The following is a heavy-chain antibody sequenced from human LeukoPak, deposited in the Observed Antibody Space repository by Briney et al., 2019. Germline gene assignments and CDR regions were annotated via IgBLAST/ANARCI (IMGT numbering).Heavy chain of an antibody. Sequence: ASVKVSCKVSGYTLTELSMHWVRQAPGRGLEWMGGFDPEDGETIYAQKFQGRVTMTEDTSTDTTYMELSSLRSEDTAVYYCATVKKQWLVRGYFQHWGQGTLVTVSS. J-gene: IGHJ1*01. CDR3: ATVKKQWLVRGYFQH. CDR1: GYTLTELS. D-gene: IGHD6-19*01. V-gene: IGHV1-24*01. CDR2: FDPEDGET.